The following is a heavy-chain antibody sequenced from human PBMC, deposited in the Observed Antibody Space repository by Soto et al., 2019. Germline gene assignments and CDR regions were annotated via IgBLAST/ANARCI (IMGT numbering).Heavy chain of an antibody. D-gene: IGHD3-3*01. J-gene: IGHJ6*02. CDR3: ARFGVGHHPYYYYYGMAV. V-gene: IGHV3-74*01. Sequence: GGSLRLSCAASGFTFSSYWMHWVRQAPGKGLVWVSRINSDGSSTSYADSVKGRFTISRDNAKNTLYLQMNSLRAEDTAVYYCARFGVGHHPYYYYYGMAVGAQGPRSPSP. CDR1: GFTFSSYW. CDR2: INSDGSST.